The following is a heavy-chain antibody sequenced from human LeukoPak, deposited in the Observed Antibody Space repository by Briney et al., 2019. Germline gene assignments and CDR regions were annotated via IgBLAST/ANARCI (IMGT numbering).Heavy chain of an antibody. J-gene: IGHJ3*02. Sequence: PSETLSLTCTVSGGSISSSSYYWGWIRQPPGKGLEWIGNIYFSGSTYYNPSLKSRVTISVDTSKNQFSLKLSSVTAADTAVYYCARKMRERDDAFDIWGQGTMVTVSS. CDR2: IYFSGST. D-gene: IGHD5-24*01. CDR1: GGSISSSSYY. CDR3: ARKMRERDDAFDI. V-gene: IGHV4-39*07.